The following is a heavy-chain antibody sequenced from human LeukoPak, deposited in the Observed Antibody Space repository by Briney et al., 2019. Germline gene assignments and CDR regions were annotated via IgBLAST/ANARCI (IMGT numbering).Heavy chain of an antibody. CDR1: GYTLTELS. J-gene: IGHJ4*02. CDR3: AAGVSVYLLFDY. V-gene: IGHV1-24*01. CDR2: FDSEDGET. D-gene: IGHD3-10*01. Sequence: GASVKVSCKVSGYTLTELSMHWVRQAPGKGLEGMGGFDSEDGETIYAQKFQGRVTMTDDTSTDTAYMELSSLRSEDASVYYCAAGVSVYLLFDYWGQGTLVTVSS.